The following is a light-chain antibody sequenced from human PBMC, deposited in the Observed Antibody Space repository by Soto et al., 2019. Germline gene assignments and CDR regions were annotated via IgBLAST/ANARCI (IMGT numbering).Light chain of an antibody. CDR3: QQLNSYPLT. J-gene: IGKJ4*01. CDR1: LGISSY. CDR2: DAS. Sequence: IQLTQSPSSLSASVGDRVTLTCRASLGISSYLAWYQQKPGKAPKVLIYDASTLQSGVPSRFSGGGSGTDVTLTISSLQPEHFATYYCQQLNSYPLTFGGGIKVDI. V-gene: IGKV1-9*01.